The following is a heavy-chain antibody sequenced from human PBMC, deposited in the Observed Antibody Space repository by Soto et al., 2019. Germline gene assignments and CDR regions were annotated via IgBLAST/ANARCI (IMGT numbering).Heavy chain of an antibody. D-gene: IGHD3-22*01. CDR1: GFTFSSYA. CDR2: ISYDGSNK. V-gene: IGHV3-30-3*01. Sequence: QVQLVESGGGVVQPGRSLRLSCAASGFTFSSYAMHWVRQAPGKGLEWVAVISYDGSNKYYADSVKGRFTISRDNSKNTLYLQMNSLRAEDTAVYYCARGHTRALTVYYYDSSGRKDDAFDIWGQGTMVTVSS. CDR3: ARGHTRALTVYYYDSSGRKDDAFDI. J-gene: IGHJ3*02.